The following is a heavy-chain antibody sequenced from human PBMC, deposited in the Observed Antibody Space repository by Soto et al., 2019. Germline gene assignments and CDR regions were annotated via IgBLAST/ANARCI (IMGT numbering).Heavy chain of an antibody. V-gene: IGHV1-8*01. CDR1: GYTFTSYD. CDR3: AREMTRGFDP. CDR2: LNPNSGNT. Sequence: QVQLVQSGAEVKKPGASVTVSCKASGYTFTSYDINWVRQATGQGLEWMGWLNPNSGNTAYAQKFLGRVTMTRNTSISTAYMELRSLRSEDTAVYYCAREMTRGFDPCGQGTLVTVSS. J-gene: IGHJ5*02.